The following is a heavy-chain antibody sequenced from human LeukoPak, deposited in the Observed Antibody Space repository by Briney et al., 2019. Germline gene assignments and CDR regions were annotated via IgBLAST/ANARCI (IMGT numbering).Heavy chain of an antibody. V-gene: IGHV3-23*01. J-gene: IGHJ4*02. Sequence: GGSLRLSCAASGFTFSSYSMNWVRQAPGKGLEWVSAISGSGGSTYYADSVKGRFTISRDNSKNTLYLQMNSLRAEDTAVYYCAKDSTGVYDSSGYYPFDYWGQGTLVTVSS. D-gene: IGHD3-22*01. CDR3: AKDSTGVYDSSGYYPFDY. CDR1: GFTFSSYS. CDR2: ISGSGGST.